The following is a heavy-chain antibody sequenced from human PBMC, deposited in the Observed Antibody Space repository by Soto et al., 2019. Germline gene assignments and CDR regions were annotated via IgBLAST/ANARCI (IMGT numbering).Heavy chain of an antibody. V-gene: IGHV1-69*13. D-gene: IGHD3-22*01. CDR1: GGTFSSYA. Sequence: SVKVSCKASGGTFSSYAISWVRQAPGQGLEWMGGIIPIFGTANYAQKFQGRVTITADESTSTAYMELSSLRSEDTAVYYCARGYYDSSGYEYYYYGMDVWGQGTTVTVSS. J-gene: IGHJ6*02. CDR2: IIPIFGTA. CDR3: ARGYYDSSGYEYYYYGMDV.